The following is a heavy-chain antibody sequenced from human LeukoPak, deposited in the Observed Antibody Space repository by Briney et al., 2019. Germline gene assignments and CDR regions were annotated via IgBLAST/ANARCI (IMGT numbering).Heavy chain of an antibody. CDR1: GYKFTTYW. V-gene: IGHV5-51*01. CDR2: IYPGDSDT. J-gene: IGHJ4*02. D-gene: IGHD6-13*01. CDR3: ARRDSSSWNY. Sequence: GESLKISCKGSGYKFTTYWIGWVRQMPGKGLEWVGIIYPGDSDTRYSPSFQGQVTISADKSISTAYLQWSSLKASDTAIYYCARRDSSSWNYWGQGTLVTVSS.